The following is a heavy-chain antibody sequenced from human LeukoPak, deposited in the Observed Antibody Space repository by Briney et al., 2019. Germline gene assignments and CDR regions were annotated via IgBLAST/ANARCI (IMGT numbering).Heavy chain of an antibody. Sequence: GESLRLSCAASGFTFSSHWMHWVRQAPGKGLVWVSRINSDGSSTSYVNSVEGRFTTSRDNAKNTLYLQMNSLRAEDTAVYYCARGNYYDSSSPGGYWGQGTLV. CDR1: GFTFSSHW. D-gene: IGHD3-22*01. CDR3: ARGNYYDSSSPGGY. CDR2: INSDGSST. V-gene: IGHV3-74*01. J-gene: IGHJ4*02.